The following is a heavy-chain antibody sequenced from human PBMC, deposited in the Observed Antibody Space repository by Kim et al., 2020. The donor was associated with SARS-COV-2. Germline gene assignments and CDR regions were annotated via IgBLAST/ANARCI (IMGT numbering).Heavy chain of an antibody. D-gene: IGHD1-1*01. J-gene: IGHJ4*02. Sequence: KYSQKFQGRVTITRDTSASTAYMELSSLRSEDTAVYYCARARYFQGFDYWGQGTLVTVSS. CDR3: ARARYFQGFDY. V-gene: IGHV1-3*01.